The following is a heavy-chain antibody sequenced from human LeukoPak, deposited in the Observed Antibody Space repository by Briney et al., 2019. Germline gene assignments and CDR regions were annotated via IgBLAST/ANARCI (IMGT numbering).Heavy chain of an antibody. Sequence: EASVKVSCKASGYTFTSYYMHWVRQAPGQGLEWMGGIIPIFGTANYAQKFQGRVTITADESTSTAYMERSSLRSEDTAVYYCAGSSGYYFLNWFDPWGQGTLVTVSS. J-gene: IGHJ5*02. CDR3: AGSSGYYFLNWFDP. CDR2: IIPIFGTA. CDR1: GYTFTSYY. D-gene: IGHD3-22*01. V-gene: IGHV1-69*13.